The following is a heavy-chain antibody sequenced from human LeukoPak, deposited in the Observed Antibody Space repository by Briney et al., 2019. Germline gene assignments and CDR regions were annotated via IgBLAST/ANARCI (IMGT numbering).Heavy chain of an antibody. CDR2: INPNSGGT. J-gene: IGHJ3*02. CDR1: GYTFTDYF. CDR3: ARGYYDSSGYYRGAFDI. V-gene: IGHV1-2*02. D-gene: IGHD3-22*01. Sequence: SSLKFSSRASGYTFTDYFKHGGGQPPGQGLKGSVWINPNSGGTNYAQKFQGRVTMTRDTSISTAYMELSRLRSDDTAVYYCARGYYDSSGYYRGAFDIWGQGTMVTVSS.